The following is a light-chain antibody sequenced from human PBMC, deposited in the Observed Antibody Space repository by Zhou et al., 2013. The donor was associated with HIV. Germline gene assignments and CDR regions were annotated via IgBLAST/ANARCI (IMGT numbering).Light chain of an antibody. J-gene: IGKJ3*01. V-gene: IGKV1-5*03. CDR3: QQYKTYPFT. CDR2: KAS. CDR1: ESVSNY. Sequence: DIKMIQSPSTLSASVGDRVTLSCRASESVSNYVAWYQQTPGKAPRALVYKASTLGTGVSSRFAGSGSGTQFSLTINDLHPDDYATYYCQQYKTYPFTFGPGT.